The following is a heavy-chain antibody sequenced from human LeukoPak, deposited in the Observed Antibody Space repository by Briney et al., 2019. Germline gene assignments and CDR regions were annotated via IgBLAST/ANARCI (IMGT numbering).Heavy chain of an antibody. CDR3: ARGLTTFGGVSGVFDY. D-gene: IGHD3-16*01. CDR1: GGTFSSYA. Sequence: ASVKVSCKASGGTFSSYAISWVRQAPGPGLEWMGRIIPIFGTANYAQKFQGRVTITTDESTSTAYRELSSLRSEDTAVYYCARGLTTFGGVSGVFDYWGQGTLVTVSS. V-gene: IGHV1-69*05. J-gene: IGHJ4*02. CDR2: IIPIFGTA.